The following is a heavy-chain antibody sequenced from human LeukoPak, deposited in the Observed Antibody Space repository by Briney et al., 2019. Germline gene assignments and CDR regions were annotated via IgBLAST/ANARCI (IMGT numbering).Heavy chain of an antibody. V-gene: IGHV4-59*08. CDR1: GGSISSYY. CDR2: IFYSGTT. CDR3: ARGIYGDYDRDRRYYYYYMDV. J-gene: IGHJ6*03. Sequence: SETLSLTCTVSGGSISSYYWSWIRQPPGKGLEWIGFIFYSGTTNYNPSLKSRVTISVDTSKNQFSLKLSSVTAADTAVYYCARGIYGDYDRDRRYYYYYMDVWGKGTTVTVSS. D-gene: IGHD4-17*01.